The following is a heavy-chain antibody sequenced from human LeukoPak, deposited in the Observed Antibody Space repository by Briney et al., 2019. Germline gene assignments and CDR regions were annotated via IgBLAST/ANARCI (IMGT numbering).Heavy chain of an antibody. D-gene: IGHD3-10*01. CDR2: INPNSGGT. CDR3: ARDRRTITMVRGVPDY. Sequence: ASVKVSCKASGFTFTGYYIHWVRQAPGQGLEWMGWINPNSGGTNYAQKFQGRVTMTRDTSISTAYMELSRLRSDDTAVYYCARDRRTITMVRGVPDYWGQGTLVTVSS. J-gene: IGHJ4*02. V-gene: IGHV1-2*02. CDR1: GFTFTGYY.